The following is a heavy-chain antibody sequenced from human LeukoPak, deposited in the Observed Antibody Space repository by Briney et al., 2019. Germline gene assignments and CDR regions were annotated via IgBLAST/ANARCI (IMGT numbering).Heavy chain of an antibody. CDR2: ISGSGGST. J-gene: IGHJ4*02. Sequence: PGVSLRLSCAATGFTFSSYAMSWVRQAPGRGLEWVSAISGSGGSTYYADSVKGRFTISRDNSKNTLYLQMNSLRAEDTAVYYCRAVVVAAAVVYYFDYWGQGTLVTVSS. CDR1: GFTFSSYA. CDR3: RAVVVAAAVVYYFDY. D-gene: IGHD2-15*01. V-gene: IGHV3-23*01.